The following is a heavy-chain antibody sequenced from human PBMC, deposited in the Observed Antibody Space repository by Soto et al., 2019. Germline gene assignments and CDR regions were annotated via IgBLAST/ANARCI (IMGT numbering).Heavy chain of an antibody. J-gene: IGHJ5*02. Sequence: GESLKISCKGSGYSFTSYWIGWVRQMPGKGLEWMGIIYPGDSDTRYSPSFQGQVTISADKSISTAYLQWSSLKASDTAMYYCARRRGYSGYDFSWFDPWGQGTLVTVSS. CDR3: ARRRGYSGYDFSWFDP. CDR1: GYSFTSYW. V-gene: IGHV5-51*01. CDR2: IYPGDSDT. D-gene: IGHD5-12*01.